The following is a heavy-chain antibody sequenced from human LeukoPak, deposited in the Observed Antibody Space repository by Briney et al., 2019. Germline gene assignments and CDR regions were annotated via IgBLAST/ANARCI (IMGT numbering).Heavy chain of an antibody. Sequence: ASVKVSCKASGYTFTSYGISWVRQAPGQGLEWMGWISAYNGNTNYAQKLQGRVTMTTDTSTSTAYMELRSLRSDDTAVYYCARSPGDYGDNGTPYYYYGMDVWGQGTTVTVSS. CDR1: GYTFTSYG. J-gene: IGHJ6*02. CDR2: ISAYNGNT. CDR3: ARSPGDYGDNGTPYYYYGMDV. D-gene: IGHD4-17*01. V-gene: IGHV1-18*01.